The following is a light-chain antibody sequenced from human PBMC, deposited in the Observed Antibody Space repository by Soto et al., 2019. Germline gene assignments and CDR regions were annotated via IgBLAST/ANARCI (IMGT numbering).Light chain of an antibody. CDR3: QQYGSSTLT. J-gene: IGKJ4*01. V-gene: IGKV3-20*01. CDR1: QSLANSF. CDR2: DAS. Sequence: ECVLTQSPGTLSLSPGERATLSCRASQSLANSFIAWYQKKAGQDPRILIYDASNRATGIPARFSGSGSGTDFNLTISRLETEDLAVYECQQYGSSTLTFGGGTKLDLK.